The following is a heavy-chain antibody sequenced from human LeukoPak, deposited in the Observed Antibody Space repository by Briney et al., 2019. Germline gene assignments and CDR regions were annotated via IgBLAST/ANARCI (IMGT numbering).Heavy chain of an antibody. CDR3: AKGDFIYYDTPLDP. D-gene: IGHD3-22*01. V-gene: IGHV3-21*01. Sequence: NAGGSLRLSCAASGFTFNSYSMNWVRQAPGKGLEWVSSISGSNSYIYYADSMKGRFTISRDNAKNSLYLQMNSLRAEDTAVYYCAKGDFIYYDTPLDPWGQGTLVTVSS. CDR2: ISGSNSYI. J-gene: IGHJ5*02. CDR1: GFTFNSYS.